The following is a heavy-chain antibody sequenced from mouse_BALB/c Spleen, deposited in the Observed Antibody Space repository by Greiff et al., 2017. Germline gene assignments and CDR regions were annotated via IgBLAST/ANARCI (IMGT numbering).Heavy chain of an antibody. J-gene: IGHJ2*01. CDR3: ARGGPYYFDY. CDR1: GFTFSSFG. Sequence: EVHLVESGGGLVKPGGSLKLSCAASGFTFSSFGMHWVRQAPEKGLEWVAYISSGSSTIYYADTVKGRFTISRDNPKNTLFLQMTSLRSEDTAMYYCARGGPYYFDYWGQGTTLTVSS. CDR2: ISSGSSTI. V-gene: IGHV5-17*02.